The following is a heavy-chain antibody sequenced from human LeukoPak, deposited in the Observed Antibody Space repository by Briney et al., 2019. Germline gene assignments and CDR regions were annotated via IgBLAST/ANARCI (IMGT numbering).Heavy chain of an antibody. Sequence: PSETLPLTCTVSGGSISSHYWSWIRQPPGKGLEWIGYIYYSGSTNYNPSLKSRVTISVDTSKNQFSLKLSSVTAADTAVYYCAREYGYSYGPHYYYYYMDVWGKGTTVTVSS. CDR2: IYYSGST. V-gene: IGHV4-59*11. D-gene: IGHD5-18*01. CDR1: GGSISSHY. CDR3: AREYGYSYGPHYYYYYMDV. J-gene: IGHJ6*03.